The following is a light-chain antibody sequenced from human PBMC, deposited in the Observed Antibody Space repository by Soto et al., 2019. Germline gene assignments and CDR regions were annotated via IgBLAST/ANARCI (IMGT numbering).Light chain of an antibody. CDR1: QAISTW. J-gene: IGKJ3*01. CDR3: QQTSSFVGVT. Sequence: DIQMTQSPSSVSAFVGDRVTITCRASQAISTWLAWYQQKPGKAPKLLINAASRLQSGVPSRFSGSGSGTDFTLTISSLQPEDFAPYYCQQTSSFVGVTFGPGTKVDVK. V-gene: IGKV1-12*01. CDR2: AAS.